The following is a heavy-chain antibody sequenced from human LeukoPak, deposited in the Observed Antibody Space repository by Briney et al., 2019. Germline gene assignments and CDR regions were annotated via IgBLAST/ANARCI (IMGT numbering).Heavy chain of an antibody. V-gene: IGHV3-21*01. CDR2: ISSSSSYI. Sequence: PGGSLRLSCAASGFTFSSYSMNWVRQAPGKGLEWVSSISSSSSYIYYADSVKGRFTLSRDKAKNSMYLQMNSLRAEDTAVYYCARSVGYSSSNWFDPWGQGTLGTVSS. CDR1: GFTFSSYS. CDR3: ARSVGYSSSNWFDP. J-gene: IGHJ5*02. D-gene: IGHD6-13*01.